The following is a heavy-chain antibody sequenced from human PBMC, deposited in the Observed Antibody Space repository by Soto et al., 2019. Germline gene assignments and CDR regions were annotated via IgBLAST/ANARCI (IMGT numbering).Heavy chain of an antibody. V-gene: IGHV4-34*01. D-gene: IGHD3-9*01. Sequence: ASETLSLTCXVSGDSISRYYWSWIRQSPGKGLEWIGEINHSGNNNYSPSLKSRVTMSLDTSKNQFSLKLTSVTAADTAVYYCARGGSNDWQVAFDIWGQGTMVTVSS. CDR2: INHSGNN. CDR3: ARGGSNDWQVAFDI. J-gene: IGHJ3*02. CDR1: GDSISRYY.